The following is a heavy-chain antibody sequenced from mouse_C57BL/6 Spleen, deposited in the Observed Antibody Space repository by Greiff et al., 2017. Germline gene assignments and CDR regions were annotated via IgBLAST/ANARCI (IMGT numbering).Heavy chain of an antibody. CDR3: ARDRDCDGFDY. CDR1: GFTFSDYY. CDR2: INSDDSST. D-gene: IGHD2-3*01. J-gene: IGHJ2*01. Sequence: DVQLVESEAGLVQPGSSMKLSCTASGFTFSDYYMAWVRQVPGKGLEWVANINSDDSSTNYLDSLKSRFILSRDNAKHILYLQMSSLKSYDTATYYCARDRDCDGFDYWGQGTTLTVSS. V-gene: IGHV5-16*01.